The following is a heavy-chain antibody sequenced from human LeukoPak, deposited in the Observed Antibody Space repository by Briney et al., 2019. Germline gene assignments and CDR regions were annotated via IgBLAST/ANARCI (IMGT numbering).Heavy chain of an antibody. CDR2: INPSGGST. J-gene: IGHJ5*02. Sequence: ASVKVSCKASGYIFTSYYMHWVRQAPGQGLEGMGIINPSGGSTSYAQKFQGRVTMTRDTSTSTVYMELSSLRSEDTAVYYCARDRGEKLANNWFDPWGQGTLVTVSS. CDR1: GYIFTSYY. V-gene: IGHV1-46*01. D-gene: IGHD6-13*01. CDR3: ARDRGEKLANNWFDP.